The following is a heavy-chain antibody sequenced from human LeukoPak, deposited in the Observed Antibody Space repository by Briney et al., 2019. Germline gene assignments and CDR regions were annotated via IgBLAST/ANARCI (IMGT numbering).Heavy chain of an antibody. CDR2: IYYSGST. CDR3: ARLYRPLGESYMDV. D-gene: IGHD3-10*01. CDR1: GGSISSYY. Sequence: PSETLSLTCTVSGGSISSYYWTWIRQPPGKGLEWIGFIYYSGSTNHNPSLKSRVTISVDTSKNQFSLKLSSVTAADTAVYYCARLYRPLGESYMDVWGKGTTVTVSS. V-gene: IGHV4-59*08. J-gene: IGHJ6*03.